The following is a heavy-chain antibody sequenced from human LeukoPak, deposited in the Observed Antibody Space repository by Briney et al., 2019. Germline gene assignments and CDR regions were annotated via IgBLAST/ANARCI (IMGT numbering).Heavy chain of an antibody. Sequence: NPSQTLSLTCIVSGGSISSGDYYWSWIRQPPGKGLEWIGYIYYSGSTYYNPSLKSRVTISVDTSKNQFSLKLSSVTAADTAVYYCARIDDSSGYQTFDYWGQGTLVTVSS. CDR1: GGSISSGDYY. V-gene: IGHV4-30-4*01. D-gene: IGHD3-22*01. CDR2: IYYSGST. CDR3: ARIDDSSGYQTFDY. J-gene: IGHJ4*02.